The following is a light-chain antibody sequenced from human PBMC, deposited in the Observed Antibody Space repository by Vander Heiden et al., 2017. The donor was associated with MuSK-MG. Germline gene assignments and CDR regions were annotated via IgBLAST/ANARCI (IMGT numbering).Light chain of an antibody. J-gene: IGLJ2*01. CDR3: CSYAGSNTVI. V-gene: IGLV2-11*01. CDR2: DVS. CDR1: SSDVGGYNS. Sequence: QSALTQPRSVSGSPGQSVTISCTGTSSDVGGYNSVSWYQHHPGKAPKVMIDDVSQRPSGVPVRFSGSKSGNTASLTISGLQAEDEAHYYGCSYAGSNTVIFGGGTRLTVL.